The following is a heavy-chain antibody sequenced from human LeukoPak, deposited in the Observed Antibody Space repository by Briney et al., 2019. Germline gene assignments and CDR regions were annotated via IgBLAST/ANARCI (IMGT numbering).Heavy chain of an antibody. Sequence: GGSLRLSCAASGFTFSSYGMHWVRQAPGKGLEWVAVISYDGSNKYYADSVKGRFTISRDNSKNTLYLQMNSLRAEDTAVYYCAREAGQQNYFDYWGQGTLVTVSS. CDR3: AREAGQQNYFDY. CDR1: GFTFSSYG. V-gene: IGHV3-30*03. D-gene: IGHD1-14*01. CDR2: ISYDGSNK. J-gene: IGHJ4*02.